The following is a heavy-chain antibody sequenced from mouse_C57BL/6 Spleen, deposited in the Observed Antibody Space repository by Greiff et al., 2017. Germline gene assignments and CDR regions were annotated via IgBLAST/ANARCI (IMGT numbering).Heavy chain of an antibody. D-gene: IGHD1-1*01. J-gene: IGHJ1*03. CDR3: ARIGYGSSYGYFDV. CDR2: IYPGDGDT. V-gene: IGHV1-82*01. Sequence: QVQLKESGPELVKPGASVKISCKASGYAFSSSWMNWVKQRPGKGLEWIGRIYPGDGDTNYNGKFKGKATLTADKSSSTAYMQLSGLTSEDSAVYFCARIGYGSSYGYFDVWGTGTTVTVSS. CDR1: GYAFSSSW.